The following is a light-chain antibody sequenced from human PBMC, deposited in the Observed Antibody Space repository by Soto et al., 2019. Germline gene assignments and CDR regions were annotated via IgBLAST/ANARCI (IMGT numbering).Light chain of an antibody. V-gene: IGLV3-21*02. J-gene: IGLJ2*01. CDR1: NIGSKG. CDR2: DDS. CDR3: QVWDSSSDHVV. Sequence: VLTQPPSVSVAPGQTARITCGGNNIGSKGVHWYQQRPGQAPVLVVYDDSDRPSGIPERFSGSNSGNTATLTISRVEAGDEADYYCQVWDSSSDHVVFGGGTKVTVL.